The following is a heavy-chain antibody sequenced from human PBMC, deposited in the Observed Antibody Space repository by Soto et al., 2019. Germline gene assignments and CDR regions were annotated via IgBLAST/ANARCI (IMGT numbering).Heavy chain of an antibody. CDR1: GYIFTNYY. CDR3: ARDLAAAAY. D-gene: IGHD6-13*01. CDR2: INPLPTSGST. J-gene: IGHJ4*02. Sequence: QVQLVQSGAEVKKPGASVKVSCKASGYIFTNYYIHWVRQAPGQGLEWMAIINPLPTSGSTNYAQKFQGRVTVTRDTSTSTDYLELSSLRSDHTAVYYCARDLAAAAYWGQGTLVTVSS. V-gene: IGHV1-46*01.